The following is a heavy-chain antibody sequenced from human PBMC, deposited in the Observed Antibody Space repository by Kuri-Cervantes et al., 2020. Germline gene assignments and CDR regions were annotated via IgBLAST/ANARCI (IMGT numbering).Heavy chain of an antibody. Sequence: SETLSLTCTVSDGPISTYYWNWIRQSAGKGLEWVGRSYSTGSTDYNPSLKSRVTISVDKSKNQFSLKLSSVTAADTAVYYCARAFVAYCGGDCYSWNYWGQGTLVTVSS. CDR1: DGPISTYY. J-gene: IGHJ4*02. V-gene: IGHV4-4*07. CDR3: ARAFVAYCGGDCYSWNY. D-gene: IGHD2-21*02. CDR2: SYSTGST.